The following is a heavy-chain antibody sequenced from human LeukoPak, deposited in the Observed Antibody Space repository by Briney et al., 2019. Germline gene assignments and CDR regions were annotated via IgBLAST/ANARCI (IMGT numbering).Heavy chain of an antibody. CDR3: ARWGIGDLRNTFDI. V-gene: IGHV1-2*02. Sequence: ASVKVSCKASGYTFTGNYMYWVRQAPGQGLEWTGWINPNSGGTNYAQKFQGRVTMTRDTSISTAYMEMSRLRSDDTAVYYCARWGIGDLRNTFDIWGHGTMVTVSS. D-gene: IGHD3-10*01. CDR2: INPNSGGT. CDR1: GYTFTGNY. J-gene: IGHJ3*02.